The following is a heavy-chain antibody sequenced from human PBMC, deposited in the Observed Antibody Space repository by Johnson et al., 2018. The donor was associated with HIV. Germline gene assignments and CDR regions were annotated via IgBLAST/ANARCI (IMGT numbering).Heavy chain of an antibody. Sequence: QEKLVESGGGVVQPGRSLRLSCAASGFTFSSYAMHWVRQAPGKGLEWVAVISYDGSNKYYADSVKGRFTISRDNSKNTLYLQMNSLRAEDTAVYYCVRPAAAGRDDAFDIWGQGTMVTVSS. D-gene: IGHD6-13*01. CDR1: GFTFSSYA. J-gene: IGHJ3*02. CDR2: ISYDGSNK. V-gene: IGHV3-30*04. CDR3: VRPAAAGRDDAFDI.